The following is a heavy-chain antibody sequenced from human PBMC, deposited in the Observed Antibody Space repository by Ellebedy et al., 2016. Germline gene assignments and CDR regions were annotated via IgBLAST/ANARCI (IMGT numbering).Heavy chain of an antibody. V-gene: IGHV1-46*01. J-gene: IGHJ6*02. D-gene: IGHD4-17*01. CDR2: INPSGDTT. CDR1: GGTFISYA. Sequence: ASVKVSCKASGGTFISYAISWVRQAPGQGLEWMGIINPSGDTTSCAQKFQGRVTMTRDTSTSTVYMELSSLRSEDTAVYYCARPNDYGDYGARLGNYYYYGMDVWGQGTTVTVSS. CDR3: ARPNDYGDYGARLGNYYYYGMDV.